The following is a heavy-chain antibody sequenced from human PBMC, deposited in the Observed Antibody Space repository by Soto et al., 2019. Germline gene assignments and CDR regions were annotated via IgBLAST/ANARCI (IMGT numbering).Heavy chain of an antibody. CDR1: GFTFSSYA. Sequence: TGGSLRLSCAASGFTFSSYAMSWVRQAPGKGLEWVSAISGSGGSTYYADSVKGRFTISRDNSKNTLYLQMNSLRAEDTAVYYCARTRQLAEVIDYWGQGTLVTVSS. CDR2: ISGSGGST. J-gene: IGHJ4*02. D-gene: IGHD6-13*01. CDR3: ARTRQLAEVIDY. V-gene: IGHV3-23*01.